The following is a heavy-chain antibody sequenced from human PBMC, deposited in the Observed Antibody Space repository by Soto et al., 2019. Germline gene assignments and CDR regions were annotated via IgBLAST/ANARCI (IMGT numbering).Heavy chain of an antibody. CDR1: GYSFSNYW. Sequence: GEALKISCKASGYSFSNYWIGWVRRMPGKGLEWMAIINPGDSESRYSPSFQGLVPISADKSITTSYLPWNRLLAPDTALYSCARPSNNYVAHWGQGTMVTVSS. V-gene: IGHV5-51*01. D-gene: IGHD4-4*01. CDR2: INPGDSES. CDR3: ARPSNNYVAH. J-gene: IGHJ4*02.